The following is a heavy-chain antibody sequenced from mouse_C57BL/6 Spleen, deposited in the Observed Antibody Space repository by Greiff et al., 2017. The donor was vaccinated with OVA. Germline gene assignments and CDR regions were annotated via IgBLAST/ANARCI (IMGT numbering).Heavy chain of an antibody. J-gene: IGHJ1*03. CDR2: INPSNGGT. V-gene: IGHV1-53*01. Sequence: VQLQQPGPELVKPGASVKLSCKASGYTFTSYWMHWVKQRPGQGLEWIGNINPSNGGTNYNEKFKSKATLTVDKSSSTAYMQLSSLTSEDSAVYYCASPDYYGSSDWYFDVWGTGTTVTVSS. CDR1: GYTFTSYW. D-gene: IGHD1-1*01. CDR3: ASPDYYGSSDWYFDV.